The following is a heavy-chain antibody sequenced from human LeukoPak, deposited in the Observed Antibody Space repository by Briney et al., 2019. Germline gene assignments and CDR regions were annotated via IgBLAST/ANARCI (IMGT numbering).Heavy chain of an antibody. D-gene: IGHD6-19*01. CDR2: IYYSGST. CDR3: ARRPYTSGWYYYFDY. CDR1: GGSISSSSYY. V-gene: IGHV4-39*01. Sequence: SEALSLTCTVSGGSISSSSYYWGWIRQPPGKGLEWIGSIYYSGSTYYNPSLKSRVTISVDTSKNQFSLRLSSVTAADTAVYYCARRPYTSGWYYYFDYWGQGTLVTVSS. J-gene: IGHJ4*02.